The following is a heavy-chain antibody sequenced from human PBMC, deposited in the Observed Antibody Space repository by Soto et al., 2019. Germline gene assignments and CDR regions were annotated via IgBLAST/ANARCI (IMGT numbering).Heavy chain of an antibody. CDR2: INPNSGGT. Sequence: ASVKVSCKASGYTFTGYYMHWVRQAPGQGLEWMGWINPNSGGTNYAQKFQGWVTMTRDTSISTAYMELSRLRSDDTAVYYCARRQSYSSSSDDAFDVWGHGTMVSVSS. V-gene: IGHV1-2*04. CDR3: ARRQSYSSSSDDAFDV. D-gene: IGHD6-6*01. J-gene: IGHJ3*01. CDR1: GYTFTGYY.